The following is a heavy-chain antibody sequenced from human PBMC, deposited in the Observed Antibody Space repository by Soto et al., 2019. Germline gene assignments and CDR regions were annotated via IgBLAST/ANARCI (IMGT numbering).Heavy chain of an antibody. D-gene: IGHD1-26*01. CDR2: IHWKSDI. J-gene: IGHJ4*02. CDR3: AISQDRGGRTTFIY. CDR1: GFTFDDNA. V-gene: IGHV3-9*01. Sequence: QTGGSLRLSCAVSGFTFDDNAMHWVRQAPEKGLEWVSGIHWKSDIGYADSVKGRFTISRDNAENSLYLKMNSLRAEDTALYYCAISQDRGGRTTFIYWGQGTQVTVSS.